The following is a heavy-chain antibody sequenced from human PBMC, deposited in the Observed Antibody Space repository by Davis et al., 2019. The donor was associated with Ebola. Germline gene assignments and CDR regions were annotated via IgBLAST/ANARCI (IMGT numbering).Heavy chain of an antibody. CDR3: AKDGLEMATILAH. CDR2: ILYDGSNK. J-gene: IGHJ4*02. CDR1: GSTFSSYG. V-gene: IGHV3-30*02. D-gene: IGHD5-24*01. Sequence: GGSLRPSCAALGSTFSSYGMHWVRQAPGKGLEWVAFILYDGSNKYYADSVKGRFTISRDNSKNTLYLQMNSLRAEDTAVYYCAKDGLEMATILAHWGQGTLVTVSS.